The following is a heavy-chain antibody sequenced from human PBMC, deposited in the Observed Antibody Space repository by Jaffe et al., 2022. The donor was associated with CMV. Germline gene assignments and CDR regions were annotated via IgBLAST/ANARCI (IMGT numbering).Heavy chain of an antibody. V-gene: IGHV4-61*01. D-gene: IGHD5-12*01. J-gene: IGHJ4*02. CDR1: GGSVSSGSYY. CDR3: ARGGGMATIRN. Sequence: QVQLQESGPGLVKPSETLSLTCTVSGGSVSSGSYYWSWIRQPPGKGLEWIGYIYYSGSTNYNPSLKSRVTISVDTSKNQFSLKLSSVTAADTAVYYCARGGGMATIRNWGQGTLVTVSS. CDR2: IYYSGST.